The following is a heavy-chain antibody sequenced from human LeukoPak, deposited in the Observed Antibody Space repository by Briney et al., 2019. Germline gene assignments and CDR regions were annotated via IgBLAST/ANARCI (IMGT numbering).Heavy chain of an antibody. V-gene: IGHV1-69*13. Sequence: GASVKVSCKAAGGTFSSYAISWVRQAPGQGLEWMGGIIPIFGTANYAQKFQGRVTITADESTSTAYMELSSLRSEDTAVYYCARDLMEPLDYWGQGTLVTVSS. J-gene: IGHJ4*02. D-gene: IGHD1-14*01. CDR1: GGTFSSYA. CDR2: IIPIFGTA. CDR3: ARDLMEPLDY.